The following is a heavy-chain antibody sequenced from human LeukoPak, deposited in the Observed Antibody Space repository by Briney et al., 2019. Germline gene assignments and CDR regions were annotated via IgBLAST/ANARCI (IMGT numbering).Heavy chain of an antibody. CDR3: ARVPYCGGDCYSPYYYYYMDV. CDR1: GFTFSSYS. D-gene: IGHD2-21*01. V-gene: IGHV3-48*04. Sequence: PGGSLRLSCAASGFTFSSYSMNWVRQAPGKGLEWVSYISSSSSTIYYADSVKGRFTISRDNAKNSLYLQMNSLRAEDTAVYYCARVPYCGGDCYSPYYYYYMDVWGKGTTVTVSS. J-gene: IGHJ6*03. CDR2: ISSSSSTI.